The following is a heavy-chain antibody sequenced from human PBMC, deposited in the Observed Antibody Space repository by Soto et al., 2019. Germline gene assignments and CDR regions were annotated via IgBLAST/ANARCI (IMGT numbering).Heavy chain of an antibody. D-gene: IGHD4-4*01. V-gene: IGHV4-39*01. CDR2: IYYSGST. Sequence: QLQLQESGPGLVKPSETLSLTCTVSGGSISSSSYYWGWIRQPPGKGLEWIGSIYYSGSTYYNPSLKSRFPISVDTSKNQFSLKLSSVTAADSAVYYCARKVRRYYFDYLGQGTLVTVSS. J-gene: IGHJ4*02. CDR3: ARKVRRYYFDY. CDR1: GGSISSSSYY.